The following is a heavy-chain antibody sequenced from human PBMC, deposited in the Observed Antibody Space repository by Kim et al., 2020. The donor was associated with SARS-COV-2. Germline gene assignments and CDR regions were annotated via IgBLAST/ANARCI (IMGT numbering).Heavy chain of an antibody. CDR3: TRDRLFGGWFDP. J-gene: IGHJ5*02. V-gene: IGHV4-59*01. Sequence: SETLSLTCTVSGGSISSYYWSWIRQPPGKGLEWIGYIYYSGSTKYNPSLKRRVTISVDTSKNQFSLKLRSVTAADTAVYYCTRDRLFGGWFDPWGQGALVTVSS. D-gene: IGHD2-15*01. CDR2: IYYSGST. CDR1: GGSISSYY.